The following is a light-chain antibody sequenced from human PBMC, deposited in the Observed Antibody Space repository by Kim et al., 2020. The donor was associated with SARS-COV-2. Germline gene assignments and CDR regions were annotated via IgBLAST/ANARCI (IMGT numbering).Light chain of an antibody. J-gene: IGLJ1*01. V-gene: IGLV3-19*01. CDR2: GKN. Sequence: AVGQTVRITCQGDSLRTNYASWYQQKARQAPVLVIYGKNNRPSGIPDRFAGSSSGSTASLTITGAQAEDEADYYCNSRDSSGNQYVFGTGTKVTVL. CDR3: NSRDSSGNQYV. CDR1: SLRTNY.